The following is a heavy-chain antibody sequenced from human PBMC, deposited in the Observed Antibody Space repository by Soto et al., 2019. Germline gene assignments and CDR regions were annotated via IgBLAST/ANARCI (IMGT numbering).Heavy chain of an antibody. D-gene: IGHD5-12*01. CDR3: ARGRGDGYNPEYYFDY. Sequence: QVQLVQSGAAVKKPGSSVKVSCKASGGTFSSYAISWVRQAPGQGLEWLGGLIPIFGTANYAQKFQGRVTITADESTSTAYIELSSLSSDDTAVYYCARGRGDGYNPEYYFDYWGQGTLVTVAS. CDR1: GGTFSSYA. CDR2: LIPIFGTA. J-gene: IGHJ4*02. V-gene: IGHV1-69*01.